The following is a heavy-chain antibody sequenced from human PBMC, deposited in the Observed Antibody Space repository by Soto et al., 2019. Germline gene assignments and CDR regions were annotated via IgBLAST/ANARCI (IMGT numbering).Heavy chain of an antibody. D-gene: IGHD2-15*01. CDR2: INPSGGST. V-gene: IGHV1-46*01. J-gene: IGHJ5*02. CDR1: GYTFTSYY. Sequence: QVQLVQSGAEVKKPGASVKVSCKASGYTFTSYYMHWVRQAPGQGLEWMGIINPSGGSTSYAQKFQGRVTMTRDTSRSTGYMELSSLRSEDTAVYYCARDFGGYCSGGSCYPSGWFDPWGQGTLVTVSS. CDR3: ARDFGGYCSGGSCYPSGWFDP.